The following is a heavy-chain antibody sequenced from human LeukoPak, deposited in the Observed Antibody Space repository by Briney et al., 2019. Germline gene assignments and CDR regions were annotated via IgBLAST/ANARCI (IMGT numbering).Heavy chain of an antibody. J-gene: IGHJ4*02. D-gene: IGHD6-19*01. Sequence: SETLSLTCTVSGGSISSSSYYWGWIRQPPGKGLVWIGSIYYSGSTYYNPSLQSRVTISVDTSKNQFSLRPSSVTAADTGVYFCARGKGSGWTFDYWGQGTLVTVS. CDR2: IYYSGST. CDR1: GGSISSSSYY. CDR3: ARGKGSGWTFDY. V-gene: IGHV4-39*01.